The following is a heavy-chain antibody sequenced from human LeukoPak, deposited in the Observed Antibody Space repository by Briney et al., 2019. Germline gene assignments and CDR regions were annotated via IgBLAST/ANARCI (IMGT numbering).Heavy chain of an antibody. CDR3: ARQALAGREFDY. CDR1: GGSISSHNYY. CDR2: IHYTGST. D-gene: IGHD1-26*01. Sequence: SETLSLTCTVSGGSISSHNYYWAWIRRPPGKGLEWIGSIHYTGSTYYNPSLKSRVTFFVDTSKNQFSLRLTSVTAADTALYYCARQALAGREFDYWGQGTLVTVSS. V-gene: IGHV4-39*01. J-gene: IGHJ4*02.